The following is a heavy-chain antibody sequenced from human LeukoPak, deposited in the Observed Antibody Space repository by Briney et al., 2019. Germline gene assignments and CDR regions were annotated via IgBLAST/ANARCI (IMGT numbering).Heavy chain of an antibody. V-gene: IGHV3-48*02. Sequence: GRSLRLSCAASGFTLSAYSMNWVRQAPGKGLEWVSYVHPDSTHIFYADSVKGRFTIFRDNARNSLYLHMNSLRDEDTAVYYCARGAYSSSPDYWGQGTLVTVSS. CDR1: GFTLSAYS. CDR3: ARGAYSSSPDY. CDR2: VHPDSTHI. J-gene: IGHJ4*02. D-gene: IGHD6-13*01.